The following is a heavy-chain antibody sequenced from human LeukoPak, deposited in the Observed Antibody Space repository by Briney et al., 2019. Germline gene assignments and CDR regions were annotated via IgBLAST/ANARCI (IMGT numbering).Heavy chain of an antibody. Sequence: GGSLRLSCAASGFTFSNSLMHWVRQVPGKRLVWVARIDTDGSTTHYADSVKGRFTISRDNAKNTLYLQMNSLRAEDTVVYYCARDRDGYNYWGQGTLVTVSS. V-gene: IGHV3-74*01. D-gene: IGHD5-24*01. J-gene: IGHJ4*02. CDR3: ARDRDGYNY. CDR1: GFTFSNSL. CDR2: IDTDGSTT.